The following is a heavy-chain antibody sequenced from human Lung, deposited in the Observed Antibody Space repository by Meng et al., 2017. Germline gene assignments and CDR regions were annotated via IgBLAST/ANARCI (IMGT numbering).Heavy chain of an antibody. CDR1: GGSSSDYD. Sequence: WGTSPLAPASPCTLSLCADGGSSSDYDWSCHRPLTGQGLVCIGEIDHSANPNYTPSLESRATISVYTSQNTLTLSSRSATAADSDLYYCARDPPTMAHVFDYWGQGTLVTVSS. CDR3: ARDPPTMAHVFDY. V-gene: IGHV4-34*01. D-gene: IGHD5-24*01. CDR2: IDHSANP. J-gene: IGHJ4*02.